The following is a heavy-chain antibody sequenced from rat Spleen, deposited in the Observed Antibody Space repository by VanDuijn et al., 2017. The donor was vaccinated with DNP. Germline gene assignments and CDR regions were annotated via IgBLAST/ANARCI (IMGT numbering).Heavy chain of an antibody. V-gene: IGHV5-31*01. CDR1: GFTFSDHL. J-gene: IGHJ3*01. D-gene: IGHD1-11*01. Sequence: EVQLVESGGDLVQPGRSLKLSCVASGFTFSDHLMTWIRQVPGRGLEWIASINADGGSTSYSDSVKGRFTISRDNAKSTLYLQMDSLTSEDTATYYCATGGGSAYWGQGTLVTVSS. CDR3: ATGGGSAY. CDR2: INADGGST.